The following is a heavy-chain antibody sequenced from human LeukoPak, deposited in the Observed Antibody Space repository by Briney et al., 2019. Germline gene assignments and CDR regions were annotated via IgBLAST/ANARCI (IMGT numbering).Heavy chain of an antibody. V-gene: IGHV1-69*05. CDR1: GGTFSSYA. CDR3: AREEFSNYVPFLDY. J-gene: IGHJ4*02. CDR2: IIPIFGTA. Sequence: SVKVSCKASGGTFSSYAISWVRQAPGQGLEWMGRIIPIFGTANYAQKFQGRVTITTDESTSTAYMELSSLRSEDTAVYYCAREEFSNYVPFLDYWGQGTLVTVSS. D-gene: IGHD4-11*01.